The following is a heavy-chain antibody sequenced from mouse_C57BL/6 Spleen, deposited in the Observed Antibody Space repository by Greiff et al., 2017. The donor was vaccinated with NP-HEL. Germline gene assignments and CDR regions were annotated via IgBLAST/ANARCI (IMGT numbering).Heavy chain of an antibody. CDR3: ARWYGSRPGFDY. CDR1: GYAFSSSW. J-gene: IGHJ2*01. D-gene: IGHD1-1*01. V-gene: IGHV1-82*01. CDR2: IYPGDGDT. Sequence: VKLVESGPELVKPGASVKISCKASGYAFSSSWMNWVKQRPGKGLEWIGRIYPGDGDTNYNGKFKGKATLTADKSSSTAYMQLSSLTSEDSAVYFCARWYGSRPGFDYWGQGTTLTVSS.